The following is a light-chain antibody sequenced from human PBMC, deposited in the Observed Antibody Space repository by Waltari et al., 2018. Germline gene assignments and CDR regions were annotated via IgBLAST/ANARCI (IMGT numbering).Light chain of an antibody. CDR2: GAS. V-gene: IGKV3D-20*02. CDR1: QSVSSSY. Sequence: EIVLTQSPGTLSLSPGERATLPCRASQSVSSSYLAWYQQKPGQAPRLLIYGASSRATGIPDRFSGSGSGTDFTLTISRLEPEDFAVYYCQQRSNWLLSFGPGTKVDIK. CDR3: QQRSNWLLS. J-gene: IGKJ3*01.